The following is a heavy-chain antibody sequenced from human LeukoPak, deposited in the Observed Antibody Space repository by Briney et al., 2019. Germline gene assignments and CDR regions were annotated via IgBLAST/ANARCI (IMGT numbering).Heavy chain of an antibody. J-gene: IGHJ4*02. CDR2: INPSGGTT. CDR1: GYTFTSYF. Sequence: ASVKVSCKASGYTFTSYFMHWVRQAPGQGLEWMGIINPSGGTTSYAQKFQGRVTMTRDTSTSTVYMELSSLRSEDTAVYYCARDRGLNVCPSDYWGQGTLVIVSS. CDR3: ARDRGLNVCPSDY. D-gene: IGHD3-10*01. V-gene: IGHV1-46*01.